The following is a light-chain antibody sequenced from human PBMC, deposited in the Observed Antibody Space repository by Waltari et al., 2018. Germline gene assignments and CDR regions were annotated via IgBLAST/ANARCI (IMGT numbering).Light chain of an antibody. Sequence: QSALTQPPSASGSPGKSVTISCTGTSSDVGAYHYVSWYQQHPGKAPKLMIYEVTKRPSGVPDRFSGSKSGNTASLTVSGLQAEDEADYYCSSYADNTWIFGGGTKLTVL. V-gene: IGLV2-8*01. CDR1: SSDVGAYHY. CDR3: SSYADNTWI. CDR2: EVT. J-gene: IGLJ2*01.